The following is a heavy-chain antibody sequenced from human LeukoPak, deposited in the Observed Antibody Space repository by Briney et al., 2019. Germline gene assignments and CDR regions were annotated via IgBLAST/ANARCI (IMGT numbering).Heavy chain of an antibody. CDR2: IKQDGSEE. V-gene: IGHV3-7*03. Sequence: GGSLRLSCAASEFTFSSYNMNWVRQAPGKGPEWVANIKQDGSEEYYVDPVKGRFTISRDNAKNSLYLQMNSLRAEDTAVYYCARVVWGDDGDAFDIWGQGTMVTVSS. J-gene: IGHJ3*02. CDR1: EFTFSSYN. D-gene: IGHD3-16*01. CDR3: ARVVWGDDGDAFDI.